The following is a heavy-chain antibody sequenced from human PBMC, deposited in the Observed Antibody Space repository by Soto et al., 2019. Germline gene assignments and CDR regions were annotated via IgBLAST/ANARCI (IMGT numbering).Heavy chain of an antibody. V-gene: IGHV4-30-2*01. J-gene: IGHJ6*02. CDR1: VGSISSGGYS. Sequence: QLQLQQSGSGLVKPSQTLSLTCAVSVGSISSGGYSWSWIRQPPGKGLEWIGYIYHNGNTYYNPAPKSRGAISVDRSKNQFSLKLSSVTAADTAVYYCARVQDVWGQGTTVTVSS. CDR3: ARVQDV. CDR2: IYHNGNT.